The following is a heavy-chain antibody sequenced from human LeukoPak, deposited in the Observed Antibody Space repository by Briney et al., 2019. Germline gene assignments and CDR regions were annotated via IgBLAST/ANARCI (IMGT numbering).Heavy chain of an antibody. D-gene: IGHD3-10*01. J-gene: IGHJ6*03. Sequence: SETLSLTCTVSGGSISSSSYYWGWIRQPPGKGLEWIGYIYYSGSTNYNPSLKSRVTISVDTSKNQFSLKLSSVTAADTAVYYCARLTMVQGVMYYYYYMDVWGKGTTVTVSS. CDR3: ARLTMVQGVMYYYYYMDV. V-gene: IGHV4-61*05. CDR2: IYYSGST. CDR1: GGSISSSSYY.